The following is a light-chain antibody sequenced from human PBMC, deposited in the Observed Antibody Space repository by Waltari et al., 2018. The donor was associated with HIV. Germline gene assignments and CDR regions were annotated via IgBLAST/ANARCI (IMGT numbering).Light chain of an antibody. V-gene: IGLV2-8*01. Sequence: QSALTPPPSASGSPGQSVTISCTGTSSDVGASTYVSWFQQHPCKAPKLIIYDVTKRPPGVPARFSGSKSGNTASLTVSGLQAEDEADYYCASHAGSKDVFGGGTRLTVL. CDR1: SSDVGASTY. CDR3: ASHAGSKDV. CDR2: DVT. J-gene: IGLJ2*01.